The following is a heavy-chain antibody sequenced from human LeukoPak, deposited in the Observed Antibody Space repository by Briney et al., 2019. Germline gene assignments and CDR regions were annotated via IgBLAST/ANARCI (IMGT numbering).Heavy chain of an antibody. Sequence: GGSLRLSCAASGFTFSSYAMSWVRQAPGKGLEWVSAISGSGGSTYYADSVKGRFTISRDNSKNTLYLQMNSLRAEDTAVYYCAKPSTKYYDPYYGMDVWGQGTTVTVSS. CDR1: GFTFSSYA. CDR3: AKPSTKYYDPYYGMDV. V-gene: IGHV3-23*01. J-gene: IGHJ6*02. CDR2: ISGSGGST. D-gene: IGHD3-3*01.